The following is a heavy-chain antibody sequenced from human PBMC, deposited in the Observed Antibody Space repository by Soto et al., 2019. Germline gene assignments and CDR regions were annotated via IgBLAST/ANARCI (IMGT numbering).Heavy chain of an antibody. CDR2: INSDGSST. V-gene: IGHV3-74*01. J-gene: IGHJ6*02. CDR1: GSTFSNDW. Sequence: GGSLSLSCAVSGSTFSNDWMHWVRQAPGKGLVWVSHINSDGSSTNYADFVKGRSTIARDNAKNTVYLQMNSLRAEDTAVYYCARDRSYSLDVWGQGTTVTVS. CDR3: ARDRSYSLDV.